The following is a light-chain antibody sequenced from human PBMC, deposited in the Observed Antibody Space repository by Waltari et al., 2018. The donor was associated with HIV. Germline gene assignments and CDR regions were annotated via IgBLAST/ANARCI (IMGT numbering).Light chain of an antibody. V-gene: IGLV1-47*01. CDR2: RND. CDR3: STWDNRLGTYI. J-gene: IGLJ2*01. CDR1: WQDIGSSF. Sequence: QSVLTQPPSASAHPGQRVVISCSGTWQDIGSSFVYWYQLLPGTTPKLLISRNDQRPSGVPDRFSGSKSDSSASLAVTDLRSEDEGDYYCSTWDNRLGTYIFGGGTKLTVL.